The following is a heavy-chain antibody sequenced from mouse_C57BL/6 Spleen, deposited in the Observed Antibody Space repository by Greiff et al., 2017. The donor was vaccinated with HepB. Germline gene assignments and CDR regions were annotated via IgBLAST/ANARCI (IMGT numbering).Heavy chain of an antibody. Sequence: DVMLVESGGGLVKPGGSLKLSCAASGFTFSDYGMHWVRQAPEKGLEWVAYISSGSSTIYYADTVKGRFTISRDNAKNTLFLQMTSLRSEDTAMYYCAREGPSTTVVATNAMDYWGQGTSVTVSS. V-gene: IGHV5-17*01. CDR1: GFTFSDYG. CDR3: AREGPSTTVVATNAMDY. J-gene: IGHJ4*01. D-gene: IGHD1-1*01. CDR2: ISSGSSTI.